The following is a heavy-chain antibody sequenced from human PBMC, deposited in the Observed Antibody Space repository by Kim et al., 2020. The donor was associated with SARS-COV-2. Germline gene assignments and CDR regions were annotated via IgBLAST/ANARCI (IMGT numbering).Heavy chain of an antibody. CDR3: ASSITIFGVVIPLDY. CDR1: GFTFSSYE. CDR2: ISSSGSTI. V-gene: IGHV3-48*03. Sequence: GGSLRLSCAASGFTFSSYEMNWVRQAPGKGLEWVSYISSSGSTIYYADSVKGRFTISRDNAKNSLYLQMNSLRAEDTAVYYCASSITIFGVVIPLDYWGQGTLVTVSS. D-gene: IGHD3-3*01. J-gene: IGHJ4*02.